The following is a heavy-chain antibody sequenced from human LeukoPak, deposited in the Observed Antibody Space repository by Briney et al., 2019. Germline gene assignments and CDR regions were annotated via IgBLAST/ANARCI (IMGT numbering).Heavy chain of an antibody. CDR3: ARGSIVDAFDI. CDR1: GGSISSTSYY. Sequence: PSETLSLTCTVSGGSISSTSYYWGWIRQPPGKGLEWIGEINHSGSTNYNPSLKSRVTISVDTSKNQFSLKLSSVTAADTAVYYCARGSIVDAFDIWGQGTMVTVSS. J-gene: IGHJ3*02. D-gene: IGHD1-26*01. CDR2: INHSGST. V-gene: IGHV4-39*07.